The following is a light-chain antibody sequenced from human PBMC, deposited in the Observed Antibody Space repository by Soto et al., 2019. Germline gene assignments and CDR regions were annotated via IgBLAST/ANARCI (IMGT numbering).Light chain of an antibody. J-gene: IGLJ2*01. V-gene: IGLV2-23*01. CDR3: CSYAGSSTVV. CDR1: SSDVGSYNL. Sequence: QSALTQPASVSGSPGQSITISCTGTSSDVGSYNLVSWYQQYPGNVPKLMIYEDSKRPSGVANRFSGSKSGNTACLTISGLQAEDEADYYCCSYAGSSTVVFGGGTKLTVL. CDR2: EDS.